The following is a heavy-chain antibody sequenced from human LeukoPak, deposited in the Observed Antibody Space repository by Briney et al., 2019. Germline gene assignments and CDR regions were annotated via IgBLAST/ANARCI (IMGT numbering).Heavy chain of an antibody. J-gene: IGHJ4*02. V-gene: IGHV3-11*01. CDR3: ARFSGYDSSGYYPGYFDY. D-gene: IGHD3-22*01. CDR2: ISSSGSTI. Sequence: PGGSLRLSCAASGFTFSDYYMSWIRQAPGKGLEWVSYISSSGSTIYYADSVKGRFTISRDNAKNSLYLQMNSLRAEDTAVYYCARFSGYDSSGYYPGYFDYWGQGTLVTVSS. CDR1: GFTFSDYY.